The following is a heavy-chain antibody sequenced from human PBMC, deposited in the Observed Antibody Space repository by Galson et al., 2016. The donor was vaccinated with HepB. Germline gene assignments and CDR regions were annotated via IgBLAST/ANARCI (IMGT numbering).Heavy chain of an antibody. D-gene: IGHD2/OR15-2a*01. CDR1: GFTFSDAW. CDR3: TGEVTVIGAHTGFDF. Sequence: SLRLSCAASGFTFSDAWMNWVRQAPGKGLEWVGLIKSKTDGGTTDYAAPVKGRFTISRDDSKNTLCLQMNSLKTEDTAVYYCTGEVTVIGAHTGFDFWGQGTLVTVSS. V-gene: IGHV3-15*07. J-gene: IGHJ5*01. CDR2: IKSKTDGGTT.